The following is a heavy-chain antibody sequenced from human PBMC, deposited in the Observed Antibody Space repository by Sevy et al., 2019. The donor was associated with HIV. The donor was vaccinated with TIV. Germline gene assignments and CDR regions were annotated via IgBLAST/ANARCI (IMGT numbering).Heavy chain of an antibody. CDR3: ARQNIPYSSGWYNWDDAFDI. V-gene: IGHV5-51*01. D-gene: IGHD6-19*01. J-gene: IGHJ3*02. CDR1: GYSFTSYW. CDR2: IYPGDSDI. Sequence: GESLKISCKGSGYSFTSYWIGWVRQMPGKGLEWMGIIYPGDSDIRYSPSFQGQVTISADKSISTAYLQWSSLKASDTAMYYCARQNIPYSSGWYNWDDAFDIWGQGTMVIVSS.